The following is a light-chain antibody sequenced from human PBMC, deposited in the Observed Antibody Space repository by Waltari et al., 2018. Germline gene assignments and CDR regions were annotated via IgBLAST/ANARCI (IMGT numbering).Light chain of an antibody. CDR3: QQYEAFPVT. CDR2: KAA. V-gene: IGKV1-5*03. J-gene: IGKJ1*01. CDR1: QSVNRW. Sequence: DIQMTQSPSTLSASVGDRVTITCRASQSVNRWLAWYQQKPGKAPKLLISKAAALQNGVAPRFSGGGSGTEFTLTISNLQPDDSSTYDCQQYEAFPVTFGHGTKVEIK.